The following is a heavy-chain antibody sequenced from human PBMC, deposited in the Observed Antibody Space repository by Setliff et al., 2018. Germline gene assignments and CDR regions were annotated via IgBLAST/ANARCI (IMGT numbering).Heavy chain of an antibody. D-gene: IGHD3-3*01. CDR3: ARMSGFQYMDV. CDR2: IYTSWST. Sequence: NLSLTCTVSGDSISSRRSYWGWFRQPAGKGLEWIGQIYTSWSTNYNPSLKSRVTISLDTSKNQFSLSLSSVTAADTAVYYCARMSGFQYMDVWGKGTTVTVSS. V-gene: IGHV4-61*09. J-gene: IGHJ6*03. CDR1: GDSISSRRSY.